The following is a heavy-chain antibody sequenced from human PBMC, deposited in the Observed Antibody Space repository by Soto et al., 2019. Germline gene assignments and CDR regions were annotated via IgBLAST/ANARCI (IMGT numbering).Heavy chain of an antibody. CDR3: ARVLYGFSYGKCDY. D-gene: IGHD1-1*01. CDR2: IDEDGSTT. V-gene: IGHV3-23*01. Sequence: GGSLRLSCAVSGFIFSDHGMNWVRQAPGKGLEWVSSIDEDGSTTHYADSVKGRFTISRDNSKNTLYLQMDSLRAEDTALYYCARVLYGFSYGKCDYWGQGALVTVSS. CDR1: GFIFSDHG. J-gene: IGHJ4*02.